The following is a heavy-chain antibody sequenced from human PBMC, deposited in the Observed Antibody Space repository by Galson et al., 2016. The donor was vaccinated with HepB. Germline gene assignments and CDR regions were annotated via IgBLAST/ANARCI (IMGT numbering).Heavy chain of an antibody. V-gene: IGHV5-51*01. Sequence: QSGAEVKKPGESLKITCTGSGYSFTHYWIGWVRQVPGKGLKWMGVIYPGDSDTRYSPSFQGQVNISVDESINTAYLQWSSLKASDTAIYYCARQKSGGWISDAFDFWGQGTMVTVSS. D-gene: IGHD6-19*01. CDR1: GYSFTHYW. CDR2: IYPGDSDT. CDR3: ARQKSGGWISDAFDF. J-gene: IGHJ3*01.